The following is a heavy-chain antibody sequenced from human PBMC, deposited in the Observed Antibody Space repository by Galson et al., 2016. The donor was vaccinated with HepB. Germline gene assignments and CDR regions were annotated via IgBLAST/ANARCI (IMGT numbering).Heavy chain of an antibody. V-gene: IGHV3-23*01. CDR3: ARAYSRLGRWRLLYYFDY. Sequence: SLRLSCAASGFTFTNYAMTWVRQAPGKGLQWVSGISGSINATYYADSVKGRFIISRDDSKNTLYLQMHSLRAEDTAVYYCARAYSRLGRWRLLYYFDYWGQGTLVTVSS. CDR2: ISGSINAT. D-gene: IGHD2/OR15-2a*01. CDR1: GFTFTNYA. J-gene: IGHJ4*02.